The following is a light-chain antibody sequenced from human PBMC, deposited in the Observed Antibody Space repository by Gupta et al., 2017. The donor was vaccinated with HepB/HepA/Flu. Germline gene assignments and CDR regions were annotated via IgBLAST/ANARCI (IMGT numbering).Light chain of an antibody. Sequence: EIVLTQSPGTLSLSTGERATLSCSASQSVSSTYLAWYQQKPGKAPRLLIYAASSRATGIPDSFSGSGSGTDFTLTISRLEPEDFAVYYCQQYGNSPYTFGQGTKLQIK. CDR1: QSVSSTY. CDR2: AAS. V-gene: IGKV3-20*01. CDR3: QQYGNSPYT. J-gene: IGKJ2*01.